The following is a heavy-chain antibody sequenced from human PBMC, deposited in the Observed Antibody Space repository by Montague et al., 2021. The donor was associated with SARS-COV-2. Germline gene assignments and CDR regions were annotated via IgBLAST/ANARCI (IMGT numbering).Heavy chain of an antibody. Sequence: TLSLTCTVSGGSISSGGYYWSWIRQHPGKGLEWIGNIYYSGSTYYNPSLKSRVTISVDTSKNQFSLKLSSVTAADTAVYYCARGRLTIFGVVTALDVWGQGTTVTVSS. J-gene: IGHJ6*02. D-gene: IGHD3-3*01. CDR2: IYYSGST. V-gene: IGHV4-31*03. CDR1: GGSISSGGYY. CDR3: ARGRLTIFGVVTALDV.